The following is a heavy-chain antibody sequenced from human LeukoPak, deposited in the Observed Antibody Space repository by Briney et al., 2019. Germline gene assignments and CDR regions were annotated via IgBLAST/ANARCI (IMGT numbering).Heavy chain of an antibody. Sequence: GGSLRLSCAASGFTFSSYSMNWVRQAPGKGLEWVSSISSSSSYIYYADSVKGRFTISRDNAKNSLYPQMNSLRAEDTAVYYCARGGLRYFDWLPPYYYYGMDVWGQGTTVTVSS. CDR3: ARGGLRYFDWLPPYYYYGMDV. CDR2: ISSSSSYI. V-gene: IGHV3-21*01. CDR1: GFTFSSYS. D-gene: IGHD3-9*01. J-gene: IGHJ6*02.